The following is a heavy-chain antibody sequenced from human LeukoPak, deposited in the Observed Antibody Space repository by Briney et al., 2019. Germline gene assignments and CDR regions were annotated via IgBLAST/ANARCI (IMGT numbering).Heavy chain of an antibody. CDR2: IYYSGST. Sequence: SETLSLTCTVSGGSISSYYWSWIRQPPGKGLEWIGYIYYSGSTNYNPSLKSRVTISVDTSKNQFSLKLSSVTAADTAVHYCARVGSSGWYRYFDYRGQGTLVTVSS. V-gene: IGHV4-59*01. CDR1: GGSISSYY. CDR3: ARVGSSGWYRYFDY. J-gene: IGHJ4*02. D-gene: IGHD6-19*01.